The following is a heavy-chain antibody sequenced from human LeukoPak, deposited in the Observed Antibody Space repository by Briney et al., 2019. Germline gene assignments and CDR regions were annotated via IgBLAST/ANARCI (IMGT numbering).Heavy chain of an antibody. V-gene: IGHV3-23*01. CDR2: IEKNAGGA. Sequence: GGSLRLSCSASGFTFSDFAMSWVRLAPGKGLEWVSSIEKNAGGAYYADSVKGRFTVSRDNSKNPLYLQMSSLRVEDTALYYCAKQEGALIENWCFDHWGLGTLVTVSS. D-gene: IGHD1-26*01. CDR3: AKQEGALIENWCFDH. J-gene: IGHJ4*02. CDR1: GFTFSDFA.